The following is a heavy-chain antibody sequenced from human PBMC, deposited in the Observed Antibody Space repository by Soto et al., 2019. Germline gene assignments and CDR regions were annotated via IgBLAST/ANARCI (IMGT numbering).Heavy chain of an antibody. D-gene: IGHD6-13*01. CDR1: GFSLSTSGMC. J-gene: IGHJ4*02. CDR2: IDWDDDK. Sequence: SGPTLVNPTQTLTLTCTFSGFSLSTSGMCVSWIRQPPGKALEWLALIDWDDDKYYSTSLKTRLTISKDTSKNQVVLTMTNMDPVDTATYYCARSTSGAAAAGVDYFDYWGQGTLVTVSS. CDR3: ARSTSGAAAAGVDYFDY. V-gene: IGHV2-70*01.